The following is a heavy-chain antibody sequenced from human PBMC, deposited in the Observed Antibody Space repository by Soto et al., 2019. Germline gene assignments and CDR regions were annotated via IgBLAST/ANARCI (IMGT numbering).Heavy chain of an antibody. CDR3: TTGSGWYDPYGMDL. J-gene: IGHJ6*02. D-gene: IGHD6-19*01. V-gene: IGHV3-15*04. Sequence: ESGGGLVKHGGSLRLSCAASGFTFSDAWMTWVRQAPGKGLEWVGRIDTRTDGGTTEYAAPVKGRFTISRDGSKNTLYLQMNSLKTEDTAVYYCTTGSGWYDPYGMDLWGQGTTVTVSS. CDR2: IDTRTDGGTT. CDR1: GFTFSDAW.